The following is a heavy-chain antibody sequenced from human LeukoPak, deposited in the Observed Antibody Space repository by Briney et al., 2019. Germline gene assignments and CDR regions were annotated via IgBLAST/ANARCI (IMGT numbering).Heavy chain of an antibody. J-gene: IGHJ6*02. D-gene: IGHD6-13*01. CDR2: ISSDSSTI. V-gene: IGHV3-48*02. CDR1: GFTFSSYS. Sequence: GGSLRLSCAASGFTFSSYSMSWVRQAPGKRLEWVSYISSDSSTIYYADSVKGRFTISRDNAKNSLYLQMNSLRDEDTAMYYCAREGRVAAAPYGIDVWGQGTTVTVSS. CDR3: AREGRVAAAPYGIDV.